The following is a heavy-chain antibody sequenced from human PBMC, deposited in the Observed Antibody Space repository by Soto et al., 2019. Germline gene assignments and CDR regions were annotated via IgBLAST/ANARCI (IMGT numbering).Heavy chain of an antibody. CDR1: GFTFSSYA. J-gene: IGHJ4*02. Sequence: PGGSLRLSCAASGFTFSSYAMHWVRQAPGKGLEWVAVISYDGSNKYYADSVKGRFTISRDNSKNTLYLQMNSLRAEDTATYYCAHLNTRGYYFDYWGQGALVTVSS. CDR3: AHLNTRGYYFDY. CDR2: ISYDGSNK. V-gene: IGHV3-30-3*01.